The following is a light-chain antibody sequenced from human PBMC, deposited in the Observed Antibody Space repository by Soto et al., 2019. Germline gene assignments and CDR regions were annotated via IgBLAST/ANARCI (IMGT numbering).Light chain of an antibody. Sequence: ELVIPPSPPPLSVSPGKRAPPSSRASQSVSSYLAWYQQKPGQAPRLLIYGASTRATGIPDRFSGSGSGTDFTLTISRLEPEDFAVYYCQQYGSSGTFGQGTKVDIK. CDR3: QQYGSSGT. J-gene: IGKJ1*01. CDR1: QSVSSY. CDR2: GAS. V-gene: IGKV3-20*01.